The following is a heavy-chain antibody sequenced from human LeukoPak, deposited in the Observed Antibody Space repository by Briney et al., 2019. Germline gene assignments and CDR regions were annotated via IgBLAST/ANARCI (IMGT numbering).Heavy chain of an antibody. CDR1: GFTFSHFW. CDR2: INTDETST. CDR3: TRGFRVGARPLNDY. D-gene: IGHD1-26*01. Sequence: GGSLRLSCAASGFTFSHFWMHWVRQAPGKGLEWVSRINTDETSTGYADSVKGRFTISRDNAENTIYLQMNRLRVEDTAVYYCTRGFRVGARPLNDYWGQGTLVTVSS. J-gene: IGHJ4*02. V-gene: IGHV3-74*01.